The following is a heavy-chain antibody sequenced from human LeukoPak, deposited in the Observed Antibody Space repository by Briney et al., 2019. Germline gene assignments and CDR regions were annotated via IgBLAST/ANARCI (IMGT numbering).Heavy chain of an antibody. V-gene: IGHV3-30*18. CDR2: ISYDGSNK. CDR1: GFTFSSYG. D-gene: IGHD7-27*01. CDR3: AKDEGRTGDSGYYYYGMDV. Sequence: GGSLRLSCAASGFTFSSYGMHWVRQAPGKGLEWVAVISYDGSNKYYADSVKGRFTISRDNSKNTLYLQMNSLRAEDTAVYYCAKDEGRTGDSGYYYYGMDVWGQGTTVTVSS. J-gene: IGHJ6*02.